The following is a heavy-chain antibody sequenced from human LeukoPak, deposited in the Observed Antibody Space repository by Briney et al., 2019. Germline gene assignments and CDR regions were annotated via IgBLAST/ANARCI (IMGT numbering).Heavy chain of an antibody. V-gene: IGHV3-15*01. D-gene: IGHD2-21*02. J-gene: IGHJ4*02. CDR3: TTCGGDRYFNY. Sequence: PGGSLRLSCAASGFTFSNAWMNWVRQAPGKGLEWVGRIKSKPAGETTTYAAPVKGRFTISRDDSRNTLYLQMNSLKTEDTAVYYCTTCGGDRYFNYWGQGTLVTVSS. CDR2: IKSKPAGETT. CDR1: GFTFSNAW.